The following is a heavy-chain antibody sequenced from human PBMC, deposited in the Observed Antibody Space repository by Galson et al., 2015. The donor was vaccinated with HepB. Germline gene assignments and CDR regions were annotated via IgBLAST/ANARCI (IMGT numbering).Heavy chain of an antibody. D-gene: IGHD4-17*01. V-gene: IGHV4-59*01. CDR2: IYYSGTT. CDR3: ARAARSTTVTFDY. CDR1: GGSINNYY. J-gene: IGHJ4*02. Sequence: LSLTCTVSGGSINNYYWSWIRQSPGKALEWIGYIYYSGTTNYDPSLKSRVTISVDTSKNQFSLKLSSVTAADTAVYYCARAARSTTVTFDYWGQGTLVTVSS.